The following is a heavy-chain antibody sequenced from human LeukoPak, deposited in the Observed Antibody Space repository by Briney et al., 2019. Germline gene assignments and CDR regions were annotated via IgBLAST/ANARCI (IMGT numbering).Heavy chain of an antibody. V-gene: IGHV3-30-3*01. CDR2: ISYDGSNK. D-gene: IGHD6-13*01. CDR1: GFTFSSYA. J-gene: IGHJ4*02. Sequence: GGSLRLSCAASGFTFSSYAMHWVRQAPGKGLEWVAVISYDGSNKYYADSVKGRFTISRDNSKNTLYLQMNSLRAGDTAVYYCAHSEGLAAAGATPPYCFDYWGQGTLVTVSS. CDR3: AHSEGLAAAGATPPYCFDY.